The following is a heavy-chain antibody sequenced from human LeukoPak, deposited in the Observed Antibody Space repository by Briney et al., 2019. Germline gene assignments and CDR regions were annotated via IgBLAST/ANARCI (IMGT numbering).Heavy chain of an antibody. Sequence: PGGSLRLSCTASGFTFSSYAMSWVRQAPGKGLEWVSAISGSGGSTYYADSVKGRFTISRDNSKNTLYLQMNSLRAEDTAVYYCAKGSSYSYGLFDYWGQGTLVTVSS. CDR1: GFTFSSYA. CDR3: AKGSSYSYGLFDY. CDR2: ISGSGGST. J-gene: IGHJ4*02. V-gene: IGHV3-23*01. D-gene: IGHD5-18*01.